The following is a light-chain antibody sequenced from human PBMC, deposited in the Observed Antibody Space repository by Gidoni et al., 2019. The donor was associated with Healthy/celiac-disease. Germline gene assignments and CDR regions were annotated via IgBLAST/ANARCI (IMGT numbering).Light chain of an antibody. V-gene: IGKV1-39*01. J-gene: IGKJ4*01. CDR2: AAS. CDR3: QQSYSTPLT. Sequence: IQIPQSPSSLSASVGDRVTITCRASQSISSYLNWYQQKPGKAPKLLIYAASSLQSGVPSWFSGSGSGTDFTLTISSLQPEDFATYYCQQSYSTPLTFGGXTKVEIK. CDR1: QSISSY.